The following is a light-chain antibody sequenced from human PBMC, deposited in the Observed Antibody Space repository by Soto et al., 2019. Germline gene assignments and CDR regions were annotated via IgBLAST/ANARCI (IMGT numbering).Light chain of an antibody. CDR1: QSVTGDK. J-gene: IGKJ2*01. CDR2: GRS. V-gene: IGKV3-20*01. CDR3: QQYGNSPFT. Sequence: EIVLTQSPGPLSLSPGNSAALSCRASQSVTGDKVPWYQQRPGQAPRLLIYGRSTRATDIPARFRGGGSGTDYTLTINRLEPEDFAAYYCQQYGNSPFTFGQGTKLEI.